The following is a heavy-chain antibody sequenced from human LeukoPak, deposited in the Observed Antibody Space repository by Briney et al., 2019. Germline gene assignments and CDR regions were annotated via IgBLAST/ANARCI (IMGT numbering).Heavy chain of an antibody. CDR1: GFTFSSYS. CDR2: IKQDGSEK. J-gene: IGHJ6*04. Sequence: PGGSLRLSCAASGFTFSSYSMSWVRQAPGKGLEWVANIKQDGSEKYYVDSVKGRFTISRDNAKNSLYLQMNSLRAEDTAVYYCASDLLWFGEFPMDVWGKGTTVTVSS. D-gene: IGHD3-10*01. V-gene: IGHV3-7*01. CDR3: ASDLLWFGEFPMDV.